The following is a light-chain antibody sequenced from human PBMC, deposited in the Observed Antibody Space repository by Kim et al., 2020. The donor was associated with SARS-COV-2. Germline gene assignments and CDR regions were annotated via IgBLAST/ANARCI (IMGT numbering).Light chain of an antibody. V-gene: IGLV3-21*04. Sequence: ALGETARLTCGGNNIGSKRVHWYQKRRGQARVLVIYYDSDRPSGIPERFSGSNSGNTATLTISRVEAGDEADYYCQVWDSSSDHWVFGGGTKLTVL. J-gene: IGLJ3*02. CDR2: YDS. CDR1: NIGSKR. CDR3: QVWDSSSDHWV.